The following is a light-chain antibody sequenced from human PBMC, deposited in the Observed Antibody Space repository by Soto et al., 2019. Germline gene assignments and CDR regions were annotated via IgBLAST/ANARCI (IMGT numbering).Light chain of an antibody. V-gene: IGKV3-20*01. CDR1: QSVSSSY. CDR2: GAS. CDR3: QQYGSSGT. J-gene: IGKJ1*01. Sequence: ILLTQSPGTLCLCPGERATLSCRASQSVSSSYLAWSQRKPGKAPRPLIYGASSRATGIPDRFSGSGSGTDFTLTIRRPEPEDFAVYYCQQYGSSGTFGQGTKVDIK.